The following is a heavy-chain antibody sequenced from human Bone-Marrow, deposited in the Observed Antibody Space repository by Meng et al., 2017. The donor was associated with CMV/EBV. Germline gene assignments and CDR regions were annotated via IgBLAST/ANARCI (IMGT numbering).Heavy chain of an antibody. Sequence: LTCTVSGGYISRGGYYWSGIRQHTGKGLEWIGYIDYSGSTYYNPSLKSRVTISVDTSKNQFSLKLSSVTAADTAVYYCAREGDGLDYWGQGTLVTVSS. V-gene: IGHV4-31*03. CDR1: GGYISRGGYY. J-gene: IGHJ4*02. D-gene: IGHD3/OR15-3a*01. CDR2: IDYSGST. CDR3: AREGDGLDY.